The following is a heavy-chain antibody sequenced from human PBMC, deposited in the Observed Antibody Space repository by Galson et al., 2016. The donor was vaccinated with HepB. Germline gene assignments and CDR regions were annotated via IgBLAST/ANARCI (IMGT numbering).Heavy chain of an antibody. CDR3: AKDGYFASGSALYGMDG. D-gene: IGHD3-10*01. CDR2: IRGSGGRT. J-gene: IGHJ6*02. CDR1: GIRFSSYA. Sequence: SLRLSCAASGIRFSSYAVSWVRQAPGKGLEWVSGIRGSGGRTYYADSVKGRFTISRDNSKNTVYLQMNSLRVEDTALYYCAKDGYFASGSALYGMDGWGQRTPRTVSS. V-gene: IGHV3-23*01.